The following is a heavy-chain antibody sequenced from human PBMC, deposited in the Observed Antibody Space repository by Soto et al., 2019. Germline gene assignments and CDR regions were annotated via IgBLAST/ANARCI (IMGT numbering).Heavy chain of an antibody. CDR3: ARIAVAGLHSGPVPPWLHFDY. V-gene: IGHV5-51*01. Sequence: PGESLKISWRAAGYTFTNSWIGGGRQMPGEGLEWGGLIYAAGSDTKYSPSLEGQVTIAADKSTNTAYLQWSSLKASDTAMYYCARIAVAGLHSGPVPPWLHFDYWAQGTLVTVSS. D-gene: IGHD6-19*01. J-gene: IGHJ4*02. CDR1: GYTFTNSW. CDR2: IYAAGSDT.